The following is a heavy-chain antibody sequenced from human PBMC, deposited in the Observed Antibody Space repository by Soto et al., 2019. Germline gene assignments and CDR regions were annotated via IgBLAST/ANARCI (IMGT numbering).Heavy chain of an antibody. V-gene: IGHV5-51*01. Sequence: GESLKISCKGSGYSFTSYWIGWVRQMPGKGLEWMGIIYPGDSDTRYSPSFQGRVTISADKSISTAYLQWSSLKASDTAMYYWAKQPSSPYYYYYGMDVWGQGTTVTVSS. D-gene: IGHD2-2*01. CDR2: IYPGDSDT. CDR3: AKQPSSPYYYYYGMDV. CDR1: GYSFTSYW. J-gene: IGHJ6*02.